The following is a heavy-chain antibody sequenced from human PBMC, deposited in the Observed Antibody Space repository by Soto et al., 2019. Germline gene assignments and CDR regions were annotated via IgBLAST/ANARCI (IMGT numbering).Heavy chain of an antibody. Sequence: GGSLRLSCAASGFSLSSYAMSWVRQSPGKGLECVSGISDSGGRTNYADSVKGRFTISRDNSKNTVYLQMNSLRAEDTARYYCAISNGYCAGGNCYTFDHWGQGTLVTVSS. CDR2: ISDSGGRT. J-gene: IGHJ4*02. D-gene: IGHD2-2*02. CDR3: AISNGYCAGGNCYTFDH. V-gene: IGHV3-23*01. CDR1: GFSLSSYA.